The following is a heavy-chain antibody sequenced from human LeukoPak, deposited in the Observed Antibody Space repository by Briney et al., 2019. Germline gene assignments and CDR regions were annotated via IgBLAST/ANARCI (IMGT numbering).Heavy chain of an antibody. CDR2: IIPILGIA. D-gene: IGHD3-22*01. V-gene: IGHV1-69*04. CDR3: AREGYYYDSSGYYYLDY. CDR1: GGTFSSYA. J-gene: IGHJ4*02. Sequence: GASVKVSCKASGGTFSSYAISWVRLAAGQGLEWMGSIIPILGIANCAQKFQGRVTITADKSTSTAYMELSSLRSEDTAVYYCAREGYYYDSSGYYYLDYWGQGTLVTVSS.